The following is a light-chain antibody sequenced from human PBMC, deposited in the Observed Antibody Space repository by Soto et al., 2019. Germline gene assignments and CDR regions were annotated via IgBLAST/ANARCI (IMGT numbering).Light chain of an antibody. CDR3: SSYTGSTTFVA. J-gene: IGLJ7*01. Sequence: QPVLTQPASVSGSPGQSITISCTGTSSDIGSYNLVSWYQQHPGKAPQLIIYEATKRPSGVSSRFSGSKSANAASLTISGLQGEDEADYYCSSYTGSTTFVAFGGGTQLTVL. V-gene: IGLV2-23*02. CDR1: SSDIGSYNL. CDR2: EAT.